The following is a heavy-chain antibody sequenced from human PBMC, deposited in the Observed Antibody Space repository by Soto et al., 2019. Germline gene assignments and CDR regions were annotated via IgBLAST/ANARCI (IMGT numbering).Heavy chain of an antibody. CDR3: ARGRGGRFNGPFGRYIYYGLDV. V-gene: IGHV4-34*01. CDR1: GGSFSGNY. Sequence: QVQLQQWGAGLLKPSETLSLTCAVYGGSFSGNYWSWIRQPPGKGLEWIGEINHSGSTNYNPSLKSRVTIAVDTSKNQFSLKLSSVTAADTALYYCARGRGGRFNGPFGRYIYYGLDVWGQGTTVTVSS. J-gene: IGHJ6*02. CDR2: INHSGST. D-gene: IGHD1-26*01.